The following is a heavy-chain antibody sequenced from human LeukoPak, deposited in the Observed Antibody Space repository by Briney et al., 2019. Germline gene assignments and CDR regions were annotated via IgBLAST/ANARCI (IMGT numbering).Heavy chain of an antibody. V-gene: IGHV4-59*01. D-gene: IGHD2-2*03. CDR3: ARVGDPGYCSSTSCFLFDS. CDR1: GVSISSYY. J-gene: IGHJ4*02. CDR2: IYYSGNT. Sequence: PSETLSLTCTVSGVSISSYYWSWIRQPPGKGLEWIGYIYYSGNTNYNPSLKSRVTISVDTSKNQFSLKLSSVTAADTAVYYCARVGDPGYCSSTSCFLFDSWGQGILVTVSS.